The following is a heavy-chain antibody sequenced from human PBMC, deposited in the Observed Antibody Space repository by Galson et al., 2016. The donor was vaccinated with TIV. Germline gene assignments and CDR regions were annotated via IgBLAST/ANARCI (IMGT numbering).Heavy chain of an antibody. CDR3: ARGRSGRPPLDS. CDR1: GGSVSSQY. J-gene: IGHJ4*02. D-gene: IGHD3-10*01. V-gene: IGHV4-59*02. CDR2: IYNSGNT. Sequence: ETLSLTCTVSGGSVSSQYWTWIRQPPGKGLEWVGFIYNSGNTEYNPSLKSRVTISVDTSKRQFSLKLNSVTAADTAVYCCARGRSGRPPLDSWGQGTLFTVAS.